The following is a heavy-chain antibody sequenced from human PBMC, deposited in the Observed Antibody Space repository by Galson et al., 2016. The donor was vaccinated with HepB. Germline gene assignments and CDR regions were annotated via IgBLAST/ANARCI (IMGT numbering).Heavy chain of an antibody. CDR3: AKDGDYYDFWSGYSNWFGP. J-gene: IGHJ5*02. CDR2: ISGSGGST. D-gene: IGHD3-3*01. CDR1: GFTFSTYA. Sequence: SLRLSCAASGFTFSTYAMNWVRQAPGKGLEWVSGISGSGGSTYYDDSVKGRFTVSRDNSKNTLYLQMNSLRAEDTAVYYGAKDGDYYDFWSGYSNWFGPGGQGTLVTVSS. V-gene: IGHV3-23*01.